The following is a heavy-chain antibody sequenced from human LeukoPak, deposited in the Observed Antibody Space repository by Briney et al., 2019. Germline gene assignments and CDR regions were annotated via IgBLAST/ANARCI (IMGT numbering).Heavy chain of an antibody. V-gene: IGHV4-34*01. CDR2: INHSGRN. Sequence: PSETLSLTCAVYGGSFSGYYWSWIRQPPGKGLEWIGEINHSGRNNYNPSLKSRVTISVDTSKNQFSLKLSSVTAADTAVYYCARSRSAYYYDSSGYQPFDYWGQGTLVTVSS. CDR3: ARSRSAYYYDSSGYQPFDY. J-gene: IGHJ4*02. CDR1: GGSFSGYY. D-gene: IGHD3-22*01.